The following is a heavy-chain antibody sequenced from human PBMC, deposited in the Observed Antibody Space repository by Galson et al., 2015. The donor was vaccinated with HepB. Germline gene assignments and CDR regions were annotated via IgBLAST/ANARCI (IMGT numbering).Heavy chain of an antibody. J-gene: IGHJ5*02. D-gene: IGHD1-26*01. CDR3: ARDAPYSRYNCFDP. CDR1: GFTFSSYS. Sequence: SLRLSCAASGFTFSSYSMNWVRQAPGKGLEWVSYISSSSSTIYYADSVKGRFTISRDNAKNSLYLQMNSLRAEDTAVYYCARDAPYSRYNCFDPWGQGTLFTPFS. CDR2: ISSSSSTI. V-gene: IGHV3-48*01.